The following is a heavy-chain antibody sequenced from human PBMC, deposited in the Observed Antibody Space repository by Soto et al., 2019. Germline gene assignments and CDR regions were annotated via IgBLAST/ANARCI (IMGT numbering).Heavy chain of an antibody. CDR3: AKDSPYSASYKEDGFDI. CDR2: ISGSGGST. J-gene: IGHJ3*02. D-gene: IGHD1-26*01. V-gene: IGHV3-23*01. CDR1: GFTFSSYA. Sequence: GGSLRLSCAASGFTFSSYAMSWVRQAPGKGLEWVSSISGSGGSTYHADSVNGRFTISRDNSKNTVFLQMNSLRAEDTAVYYCAKDSPYSASYKEDGFDIWGQGSLVTVS.